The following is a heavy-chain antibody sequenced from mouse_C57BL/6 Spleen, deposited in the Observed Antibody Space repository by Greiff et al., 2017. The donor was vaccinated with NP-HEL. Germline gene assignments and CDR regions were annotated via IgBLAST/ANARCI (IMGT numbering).Heavy chain of an antibody. D-gene: IGHD3-1*01. CDR2: INPNNGGT. V-gene: IGHV1-26*01. J-gene: IGHJ2*01. CDR3: ARGGYSWGFDY. CDR1: GYTFTDYY. Sequence: VQLQQSGPELVKPGASVKISCKASGYTFTDYYMNWVKQSHGKSLEWIGDINPNNGGTSYNQKFKGKATLTVDKSSSTAYMELRSLTSEDSAVYYCARGGYSWGFDYWGQGTTLTVSS.